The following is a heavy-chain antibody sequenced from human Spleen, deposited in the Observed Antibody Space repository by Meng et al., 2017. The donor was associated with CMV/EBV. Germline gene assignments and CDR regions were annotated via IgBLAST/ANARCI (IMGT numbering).Heavy chain of an antibody. V-gene: IGHV1-18*04. CDR2: CSPYKGNT. Sequence: ASVKVSCKASGYTFTGYYMHWVRQAPGQGLEWIEWMGWCSPYKGNTNYAQKFQGRVTMTTDTSTSTAYMELRSLRADDTAVYYCARDLEWEVVGMPPPYYLDYWGQGTLVTVSS. J-gene: IGHJ4*02. CDR1: GYTFTGYY. D-gene: IGHD1-26*01. CDR3: ARDLEWEVVGMPPPYYLDY.